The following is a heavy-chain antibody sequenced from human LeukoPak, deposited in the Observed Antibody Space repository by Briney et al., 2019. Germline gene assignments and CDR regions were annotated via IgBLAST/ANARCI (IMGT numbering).Heavy chain of an antibody. CDR3: ARGQARDFWSGYYPFGFDP. Sequence: GSSVKVSCKASGYTFTSYAMNWVRQAPGQGLEWMGWINTNTGNPTYAQGFTGRFVFSLDTSVSTAYLQISSLKAEDTAVYYCARGQARDFWSGYYPFGFDPWGQGTLVTVSS. D-gene: IGHD3-3*01. V-gene: IGHV7-4-1*02. J-gene: IGHJ5*02. CDR1: GYTFTSYA. CDR2: INTNTGNP.